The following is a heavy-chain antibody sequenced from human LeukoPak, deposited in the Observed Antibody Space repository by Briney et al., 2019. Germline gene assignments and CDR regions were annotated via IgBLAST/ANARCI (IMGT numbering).Heavy chain of an antibody. Sequence: NPSGTLSLTCAVSGYSISNGYYWGWIRQPPGKGLEWIGSLYHSGNTYYNPSLKSRVTISVDTSKNQFSLKLASVTPADTAVYYCARENFWSGYEWDHWGQGTLVTVSS. D-gene: IGHD3-3*01. V-gene: IGHV4-38-2*02. CDR3: ARENFWSGYEWDH. CDR1: GYSISNGYY. CDR2: LYHSGNT. J-gene: IGHJ4*02.